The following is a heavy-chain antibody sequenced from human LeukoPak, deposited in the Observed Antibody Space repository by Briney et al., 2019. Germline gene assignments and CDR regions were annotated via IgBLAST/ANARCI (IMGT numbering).Heavy chain of an antibody. CDR3: AREVPPMITFGGVIAVTGPFDY. CDR2: IKQDGSEK. Sequence: GGSLRLSCAASGFTFSSYWMSWVRQAPGKGLEWVANIKQDGSEKYYVDSVKGRFTIPRDNAKNSLYLQMNSLRAEDTAVYYCAREVPPMITFGGVIAVTGPFDYWGQGTLVTVSS. V-gene: IGHV3-7*01. J-gene: IGHJ4*02. D-gene: IGHD3-16*02. CDR1: GFTFSSYW.